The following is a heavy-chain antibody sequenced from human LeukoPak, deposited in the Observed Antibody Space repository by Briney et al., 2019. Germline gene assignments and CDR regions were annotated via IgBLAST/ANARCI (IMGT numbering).Heavy chain of an antibody. CDR2: ISSSSSYI. Sequence: GGSLRLSCAASGFTFSSYSMNWVRQAPGKGLEWVSSISSSSSYIYYADSVKGRFTISRDNAKNSLYLQMNSLRAEDTAVYYCARSSSWYPFDLWGRGTLVTVSS. CDR1: GFTFSSYS. CDR3: ARSSSWYPFDL. D-gene: IGHD6-13*01. J-gene: IGHJ2*01. V-gene: IGHV3-21*01.